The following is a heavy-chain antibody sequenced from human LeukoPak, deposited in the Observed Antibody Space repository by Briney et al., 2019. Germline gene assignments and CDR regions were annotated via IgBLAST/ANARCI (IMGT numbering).Heavy chain of an antibody. Sequence: SETLSLTCTVSGGSISSSSYYWGWIRQPPGKGLEWIGSIYYSGSTYYNPSLKSRVTISVDTSKNQFSLKLSSVTAADTAVYYCARDIGGARGYWGQGTLVTVSS. J-gene: IGHJ4*02. CDR2: IYYSGST. V-gene: IGHV4-39*07. D-gene: IGHD1-26*01. CDR3: ARDIGGARGY. CDR1: GGSISSSSYY.